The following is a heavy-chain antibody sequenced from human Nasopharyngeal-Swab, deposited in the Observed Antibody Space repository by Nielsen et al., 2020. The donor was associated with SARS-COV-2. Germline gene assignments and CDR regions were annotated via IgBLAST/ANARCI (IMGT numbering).Heavy chain of an antibody. CDR2: IYYSGST. CDR3: ARDRKQWLVYYYYGMDV. CDR1: GGSISSSSYY. Sequence: SETLSLTCTVSGGSISSSSYYWGWIRQPPGKGLEWIGSIYYSGSTYYNPSLKSRVTISVDTSKSQFSLKLSSVTAADTAVYYCARDRKQWLVYYYYGMDVWGQGTTVTVSS. D-gene: IGHD6-19*01. J-gene: IGHJ6*02. V-gene: IGHV4-39*07.